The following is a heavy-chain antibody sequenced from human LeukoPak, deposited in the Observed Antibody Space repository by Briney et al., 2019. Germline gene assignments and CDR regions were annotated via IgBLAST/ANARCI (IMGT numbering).Heavy chain of an antibody. CDR3: ARRGSDWGQFDY. D-gene: IGHD6-19*01. J-gene: IGHJ4*02. Sequence: SETLSLTCSVSGGSISSYYWSWIRQPPGKGLEWIGYIYYSGSTNYNPSLKSRVTISVDTSKNQFSLKLSSVTAADTAVYYCARRGSDWGQFDYSGQGTLVTVSS. V-gene: IGHV4-59*08. CDR1: GGSISSYY. CDR2: IYYSGST.